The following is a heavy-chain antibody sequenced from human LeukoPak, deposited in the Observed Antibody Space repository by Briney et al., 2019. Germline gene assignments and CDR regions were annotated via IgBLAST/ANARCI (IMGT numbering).Heavy chain of an antibody. CDR2: IYHSGST. V-gene: IGHV4-39*01. D-gene: IGHD4/OR15-4a*01. Sequence: SETLSLTCTVSGGSISSSSYYWGWIRQPPGKGLEWIGSIYHSGSTYYNPSLKSRVTISVDTSKNQFSLKLSSVTAADTAVYYCARRAKYYYYMDVWGKGTTVTISS. J-gene: IGHJ6*03. CDR3: ARRAKYYYYMDV. CDR1: GGSISSSSYY.